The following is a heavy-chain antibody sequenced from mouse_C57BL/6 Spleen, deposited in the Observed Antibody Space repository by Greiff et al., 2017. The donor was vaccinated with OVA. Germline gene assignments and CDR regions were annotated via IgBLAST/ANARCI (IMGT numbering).Heavy chain of an antibody. Sequence: QVHVKQSGAELVKPGASVKMSCKASGYTFTSYWITWVKQRPGQGLEWIGDIYPGSGSTNYNEKFKSKATLTVDTSSSTAYMQLSSLTSEDSAVYYCANYYGSSYRRAMDYWGQGTSVTVSS. V-gene: IGHV1-55*01. J-gene: IGHJ4*01. CDR2: IYPGSGST. CDR3: ANYYGSSYRRAMDY. D-gene: IGHD1-1*01. CDR1: GYTFTSYW.